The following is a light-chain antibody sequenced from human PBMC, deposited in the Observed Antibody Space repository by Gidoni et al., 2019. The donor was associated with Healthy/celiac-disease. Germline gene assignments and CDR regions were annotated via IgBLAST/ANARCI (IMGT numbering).Light chain of an antibody. V-gene: IGKV1-39*01. CDR1: QSISTY. J-gene: IGKJ4*01. CDR2: AAS. Sequence: IQMTQSPSSLSASVGDRVTITCRASQSISTYLTWYQQKPGEAPKLLIYAASSLQSGVPSRFSGSGSGTDFTLTISSLQPEDFATYYCQQSYNTPLTFGGGTKVEIK. CDR3: QQSYNTPLT.